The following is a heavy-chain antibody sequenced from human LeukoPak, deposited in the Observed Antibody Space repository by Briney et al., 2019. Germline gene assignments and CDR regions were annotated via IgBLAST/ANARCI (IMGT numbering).Heavy chain of an antibody. CDR2: IKQDGSEK. D-gene: IGHD6-19*01. CDR1: GFTFSSYW. CDR3: AREARGSGWNFDY. Sequence: QSGGSLRLSCAASGFTFSSYWMSWVRQAPGKGLEWVANIKQDGSEKYYVDSVKGRFTISRDNAKNSLYLQMNSLRAEDTAVYYCAREARGSGWNFDYWGQGTLVTVSS. V-gene: IGHV3-7*01. J-gene: IGHJ4*02.